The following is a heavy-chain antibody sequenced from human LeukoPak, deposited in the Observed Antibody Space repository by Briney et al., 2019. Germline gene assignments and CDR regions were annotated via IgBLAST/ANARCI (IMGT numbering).Heavy chain of an antibody. CDR1: GGSFSGYY. CDR3: ARLFEEQQLDGIWFDP. V-gene: IGHV4-34*01. J-gene: IGHJ5*02. D-gene: IGHD6-13*01. Sequence: SETLSLTCAVYGGSFSGYYWSWIRQPPGKGLEWIGEINHSGSTNYNPSLKSRVTISVDTSKNQFSLKLSSVTAADTAVYYCARLFEEQQLDGIWFDPWGQGTLVTVSS. CDR2: INHSGST.